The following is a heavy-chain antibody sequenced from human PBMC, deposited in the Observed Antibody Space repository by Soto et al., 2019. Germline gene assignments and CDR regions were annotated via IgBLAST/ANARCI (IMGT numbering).Heavy chain of an antibody. Sequence: EVPLLESGGGLVQPGGSLRLSCVASGFTFSSFAMSWVRQAPGKGLEWVSTISDAGGNTYNADSVKGRFTISRDNSRNTLYLQMNSLRAEDTAIYYCAKQQKDYYGLDVWGQGTTVTVSS. CDR3: AKQQKDYYGLDV. V-gene: IGHV3-23*01. CDR1: GFTFSSFA. CDR2: ISDAGGNT. J-gene: IGHJ6*02.